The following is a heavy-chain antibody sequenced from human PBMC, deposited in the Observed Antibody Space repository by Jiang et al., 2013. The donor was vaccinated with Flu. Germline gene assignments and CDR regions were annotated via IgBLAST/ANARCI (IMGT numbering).Heavy chain of an antibody. CDR3: ARLFEPGGYYWY. J-gene: IGHJ4*02. CDR1: GASISSWY. CDR2: VYSHGRT. V-gene: IGHV4-59*01. D-gene: IGHD3-3*01. Sequence: VKPAETLSLTCTISGASISSWYWTWIRQSPRRGLEWIGYVYSHGRTNYNPSLESRVTILVDTSKNQFSLKLESVTAADTAVYHCARLFEPGGYYWYWGPGIQVTVSA.